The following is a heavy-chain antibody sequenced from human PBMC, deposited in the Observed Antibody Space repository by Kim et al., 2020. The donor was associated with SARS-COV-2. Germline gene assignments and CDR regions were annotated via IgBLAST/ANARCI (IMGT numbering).Heavy chain of an antibody. CDR1: GGTFSSYA. Sequence: SVKVSCKASGGTFSSYAISWVRQAPGQGLEWMGGIIPIFGTANYAQKFQGRVTITADESTSTAYMELSSLRSEDTAVYYCAIIYGSGSYLIRDYWGQGTLVTVSS. D-gene: IGHD3-10*01. J-gene: IGHJ4*02. V-gene: IGHV1-69*13. CDR2: IIPIFGTA. CDR3: AIIYGSGSYLIRDY.